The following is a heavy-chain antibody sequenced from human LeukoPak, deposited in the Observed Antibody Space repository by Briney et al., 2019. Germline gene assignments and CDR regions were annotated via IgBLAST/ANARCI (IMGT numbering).Heavy chain of an antibody. CDR3: ARSGKDGTMVRGVQLGY. Sequence: GASVKVSCKASGYTFTSYDINWVRQATGQGLEWMGWMNPNSGNTGYAQKFQGRVTMTRNTSISTAYLELSSLRSEDTAVYYCARSGKDGTMVRGVQLGYWGQGTLVTVSS. V-gene: IGHV1-8*01. CDR1: GYTFTSYD. D-gene: IGHD3-10*01. CDR2: MNPNSGNT. J-gene: IGHJ4*02.